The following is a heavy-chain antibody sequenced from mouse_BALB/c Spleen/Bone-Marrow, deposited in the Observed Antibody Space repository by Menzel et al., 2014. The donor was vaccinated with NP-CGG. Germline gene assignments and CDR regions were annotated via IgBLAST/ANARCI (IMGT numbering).Heavy chain of an antibody. V-gene: IGHV14-3*02. Sequence: EVQLQQSGAELVKPGASAKLSCTASGFNIXDTYIHWVKQRPEQGLEWIGRIDPANDNTKYDPKFQGKATITADTSSSTAYLQLSSLTSEDTAVYYCASYVYGYYFDYWGQGTTLTVSS. CDR3: ASYVYGYYFDY. J-gene: IGHJ2*01. D-gene: IGHD2-2*01. CDR2: IDPANDNT. CDR1: GFNIXDTY.